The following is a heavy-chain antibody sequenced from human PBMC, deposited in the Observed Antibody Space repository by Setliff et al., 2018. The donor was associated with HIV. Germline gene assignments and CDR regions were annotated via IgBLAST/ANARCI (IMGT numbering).Heavy chain of an antibody. CDR1: GYTFTSYY. CDR3: AREPPRRRGTVAEDY. J-gene: IGHJ4*02. CDR2: INPSGGST. D-gene: IGHD1-26*01. Sequence: ASVKVSCKASGYTFTSYYMHWVRQAPGQGLEWMGIINPSGGSTSYAQKFQGRVTMTRDTSTSTVYIELSSLRSEDTAVYYCAREPPRRRGTVAEDYWGQGTLVTVSS. V-gene: IGHV1-46*01.